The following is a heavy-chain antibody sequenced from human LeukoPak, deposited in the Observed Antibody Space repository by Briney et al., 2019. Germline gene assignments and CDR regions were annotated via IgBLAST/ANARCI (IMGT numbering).Heavy chain of an antibody. V-gene: IGHV3-30*18. J-gene: IGHJ4*02. CDR1: GFTFSSYG. CDR2: ISYDGSNK. D-gene: IGHD3-22*01. CDR3: AKDDSGYYGERADYFDY. Sequence: GGSLRLSCAASGFTFSSYGMHWVRQAPGKGLEWVAVISYDGSNKYYADSVKGRFTISRDNSKNTLYLQMNSLRAEDTAVYYCAKDDSGYYGERADYFDYWGQGTLVTVSS.